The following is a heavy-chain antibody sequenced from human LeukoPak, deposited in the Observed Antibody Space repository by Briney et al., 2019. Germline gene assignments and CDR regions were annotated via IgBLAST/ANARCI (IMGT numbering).Heavy chain of an antibody. CDR2: ISSSGSTI. V-gene: IGHV3-11*04. J-gene: IGHJ3*02. CDR1: GFTLSDHY. CDR3: GGDRYCTNGLCYLDVFDI. D-gene: IGHD2-8*01. Sequence: GGSLRLSCAASGFTLSDHYMSWIRQAPGKGLEWVSYISSSGSTIHYADSVKGRFTISRDSAKNSLYLQMNTLRAEDTAVYYCGGDRYCTNGLCYLDVFDIWGKGTMVTVSS.